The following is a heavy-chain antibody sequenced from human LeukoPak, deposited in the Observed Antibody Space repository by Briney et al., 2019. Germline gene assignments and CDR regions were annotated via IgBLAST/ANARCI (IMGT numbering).Heavy chain of an antibody. Sequence: PSETLSLTCAVSGGSISSGGYSWSWIRQPPGKGLEWIGYIYHSGSTYYNPSLKSRVTISVDRSKNQSSLKLSSVTAADTAVYYCARGSGRFDYWGQGTLVTVSS. CDR1: GGSISSGGYS. J-gene: IGHJ4*02. V-gene: IGHV4-30-2*01. CDR3: ARGSGRFDY. D-gene: IGHD2-15*01. CDR2: IYHSGST.